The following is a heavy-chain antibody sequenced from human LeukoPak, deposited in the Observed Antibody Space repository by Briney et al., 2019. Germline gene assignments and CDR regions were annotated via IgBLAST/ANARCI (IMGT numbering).Heavy chain of an antibody. J-gene: IGHJ3*02. V-gene: IGHV3-23*01. CDR3: VRRVAEDSNMWYLEI. CDR2: ISGSGGST. D-gene: IGHD6-13*01. Sequence: GGSLRLSCAASGFTFSSYAMSWVRQAPGKGLEWVSGISGSGGSTYYADSVKGRFTTSRDNFKKTLYLQMNSLRAEDTAIYYCVRRVAEDSNMWYLEIWGQGTLVTVSS. CDR1: GFTFSSYA.